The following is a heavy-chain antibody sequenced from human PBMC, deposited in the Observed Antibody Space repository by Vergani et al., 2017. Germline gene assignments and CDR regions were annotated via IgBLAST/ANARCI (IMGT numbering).Heavy chain of an antibody. D-gene: IGHD3-16*01. Sequence: QLQLQESGSGLVKPSQTLSLTCAVSGGSISSGGYSWSWIRQPPGKGLEWIGYIYHSGSTYYNPSLKSRVTISVDTSKNQFSLKLSSVTAADTAVYYCARDLKGRRGSGFGYWGQGTLVTVSS. CDR3: ARDLKGRRGSGFGY. CDR2: IYHSGST. J-gene: IGHJ4*02. V-gene: IGHV4-30-2*05. CDR1: GGSISSGGYS.